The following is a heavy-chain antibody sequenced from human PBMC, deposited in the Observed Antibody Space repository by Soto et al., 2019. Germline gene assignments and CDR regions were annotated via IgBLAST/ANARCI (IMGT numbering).Heavy chain of an antibody. D-gene: IGHD4-17*01. CDR1: GGSITSSY. J-gene: IGHJ6*02. Sequence: SETLSLTCTVPGGSITSSYWSWIRRPPGKGLEWIAYIYDTGISGYTPSTSYNPSLKSRVTMSVDTSKSQFSLKLTSVTAADTAVYYCAGTTVTTLGASEEVWGSFFGYYYYGMDVWGQGTTVTVSS. V-gene: IGHV4-59*01. CDR3: AGTTVTTLGASEEVWGSFFGYYYYGMDV. CDR2: IYDTGISGYTPST.